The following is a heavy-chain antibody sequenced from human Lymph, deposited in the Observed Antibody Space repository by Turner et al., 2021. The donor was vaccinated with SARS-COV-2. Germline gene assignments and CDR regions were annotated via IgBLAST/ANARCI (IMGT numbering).Heavy chain of an antibody. Sequence: QVHLQEPGPGLGKPSETLSPICSVPGGPFSNYYWSWIRQPPGKGLAYIGYIYYSGSTNYHPSLKSRVTISVDTSKNQVSLKLSSVTAADTAVYYCAGARWLRGGVDYWGQGTLVTVSS. CDR2: IYYSGST. CDR3: AGARWLRGGVDY. D-gene: IGHD5-12*01. CDR1: GGPFSNYY. J-gene: IGHJ4*02. V-gene: IGHV4-59*01.